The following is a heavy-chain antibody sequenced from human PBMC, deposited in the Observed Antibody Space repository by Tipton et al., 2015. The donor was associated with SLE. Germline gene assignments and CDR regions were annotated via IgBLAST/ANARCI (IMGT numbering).Heavy chain of an antibody. CDR2: VSSDGNNK. Sequence: SLRLSCASSEFTFTTYWMHWVRQAPGKGLMWVSRVSSDGNNKTYADSVKGRFTISRDNAKNTVYLQMNSLRAEDTAVYYCARARGPIGIRRDNWFDSWGQGTLVTVSS. D-gene: IGHD1-26*01. J-gene: IGHJ5*01. V-gene: IGHV3-74*01. CDR3: ARARGPIGIRRDNWFDS. CDR1: EFTFTTYW.